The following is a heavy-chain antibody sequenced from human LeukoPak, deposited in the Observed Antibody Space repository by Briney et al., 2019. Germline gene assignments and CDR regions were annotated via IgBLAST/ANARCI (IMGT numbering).Heavy chain of an antibody. CDR1: GGSFSGYY. D-gene: IGHD3-3*01. V-gene: IGHV4-34*01. J-gene: IGHJ3*02. CDR2: INHSGRN. CDR3: ARALYYDFWSGLMGDAFDI. Sequence: PPETLSLTCAVYGGSFSGYYWSWVPQPPGKGMEWIGEINHSGRNNYNPSHKSRVTISVDTSKNQFSLKLSSVTAADTAVYYCARALYYDFWSGLMGDAFDIWGQGTMVTVSS.